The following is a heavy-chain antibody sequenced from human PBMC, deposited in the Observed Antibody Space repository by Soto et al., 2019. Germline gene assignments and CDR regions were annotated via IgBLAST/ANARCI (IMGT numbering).Heavy chain of an antibody. CDR2: ISWNSGVT. CDR1: GFTFGDYA. CDR3: VKGSNYYGLDV. J-gene: IGHJ6*02. Sequence: PGVSLRLSCAASGFTFGDYAIHWVRQAPGKGLEWVSGISWNSGVTVYADSVRGRFTVFRDNARNSVYLQMNSLRREDTGLYYCVKGSNYYGLDVWGQGTTVTVS. V-gene: IGHV3-9*01.